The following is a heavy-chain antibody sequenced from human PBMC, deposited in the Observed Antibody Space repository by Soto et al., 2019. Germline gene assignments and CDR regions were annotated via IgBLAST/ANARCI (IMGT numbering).Heavy chain of an antibody. D-gene: IGHD1-26*01. CDR3: AKLGEWELLIYYFDY. Sequence: EVQLLESGGGSVQPGGSLRLSCAASGFTFSSYAMSWVRQAPGKGLEWVSAISGSGGSTYYADSVKGRFTISRDNSKNTLYLQMNSLRAEDTAVYYCAKLGEWELLIYYFDYWGQGTLVTVSS. V-gene: IGHV3-23*01. CDR2: ISGSGGST. J-gene: IGHJ4*02. CDR1: GFTFSSYA.